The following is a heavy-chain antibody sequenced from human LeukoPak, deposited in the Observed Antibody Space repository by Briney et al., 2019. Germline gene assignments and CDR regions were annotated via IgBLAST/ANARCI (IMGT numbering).Heavy chain of an antibody. CDR2: IYYSERT. V-gene: IGHV4-59*01. Sequence: SETLSLTCTVSGGSISSYYWNWMRQPPGKGLEWIGYIYYSERTNYNPSLKSRVSISVDTSKNQFSLKLSSVTAADTAVYYCARDFRGSVDAFDIWGQGTMVAVSS. CDR3: ARDFRGSVDAFDI. CDR1: GGSISSYY. J-gene: IGHJ3*02.